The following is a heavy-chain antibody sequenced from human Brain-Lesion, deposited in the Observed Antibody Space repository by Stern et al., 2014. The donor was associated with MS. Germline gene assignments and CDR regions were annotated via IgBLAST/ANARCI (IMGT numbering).Heavy chain of an antibody. D-gene: IGHD3-3*02. J-gene: IGHJ5*02. CDR1: GFAFGSNW. Sequence: EVQLVESGGGLVQPGGPLGLSGAPSGFAFGSNWIPWVPQPPGKGLVGVSRISSDGTITNYADSVKGRFTVSRDNANNTLYLQMNSLRAEDTAVYYCAPTSLGPWGQGTLVTVSS. CDR3: APTSLGP. V-gene: IGHV3-74*02. CDR2: ISSDGTIT.